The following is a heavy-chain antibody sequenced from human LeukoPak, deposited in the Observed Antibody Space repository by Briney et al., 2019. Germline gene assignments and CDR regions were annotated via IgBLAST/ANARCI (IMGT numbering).Heavy chain of an antibody. CDR1: GGTFSSYA. V-gene: IGHV1-69*01. CDR2: IIPIFVTA. CDR3: ARTRSGWYYFDY. Sequence: SVKVSCKASGGTFSSYAISWVRQAPGQGLEWMGGIIPIFVTANYAQKFQGRVTITADESTSTAYMELSSLRSEDTAVYYCARTRSGWYYFDYWGQGTLVTVSS. D-gene: IGHD6-19*01. J-gene: IGHJ4*02.